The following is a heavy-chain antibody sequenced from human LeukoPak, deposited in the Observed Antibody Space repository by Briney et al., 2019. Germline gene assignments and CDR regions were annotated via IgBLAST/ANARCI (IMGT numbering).Heavy chain of an antibody. Sequence: VASVKVSCKASGGTFSSYAISWVRQAPGQGLEWMGGIIPIFGTANYAQKFQGRVTITADESTSTAYMELSSLRSEDTAVYYCASSIDNGGYYLEYFDYWGQGTLVTVSS. J-gene: IGHJ4*02. CDR2: IIPIFGTA. D-gene: IGHD3-22*01. CDR3: ASSIDNGGYYLEYFDY. V-gene: IGHV1-69*13. CDR1: GGTFSSYA.